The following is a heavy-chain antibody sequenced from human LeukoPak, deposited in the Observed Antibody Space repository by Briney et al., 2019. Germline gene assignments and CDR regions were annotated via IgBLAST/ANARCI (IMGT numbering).Heavy chain of an antibody. V-gene: IGHV3-21*01. CDR1: GFTLSSYS. CDR3: AREGYYSGMDV. Sequence: GGSPRLSCAASGFTLSSYSMKWVRQAPGKGLEWVSFIGSSISYISYADSVKGRFTISRDNAKNALYLQMNSLRAEDTAVYYCAREGYYSGMDVWGQGTTVTVSS. CDR2: IGSSISYI. J-gene: IGHJ6*02.